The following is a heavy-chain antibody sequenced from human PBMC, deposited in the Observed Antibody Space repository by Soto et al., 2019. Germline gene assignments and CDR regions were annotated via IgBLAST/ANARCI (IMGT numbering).Heavy chain of an antibody. J-gene: IGHJ6*03. CDR1: GFTFSSYG. V-gene: IGHV3-33*01. CDR2: IWYDGSNK. D-gene: IGHD2-15*01. Sequence: QVQLVESGGGVVQPGRSLRLSCAASGFTFSSYGMHWVRQAPGKGLEWVAVIWYDGSNKYYADSVKGRFTISRDNSKNTLYLQINSLRAEDTAVYYCARDQWEDIVYYMDVWGKGTTVTVSS. CDR3: ARDQWEDIVYYMDV.